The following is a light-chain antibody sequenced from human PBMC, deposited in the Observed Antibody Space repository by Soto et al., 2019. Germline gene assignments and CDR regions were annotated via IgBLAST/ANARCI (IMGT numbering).Light chain of an antibody. J-gene: IGLJ3*02. CDR3: SSYTSDRSLV. CDR2: EVT. Sequence: QSALTQPASVSGSPGQSITISCTGTSNDVGAYNFVSWYQQHPGKAPKLMIYEVTNRPSGVSNRFFGSKSGNTASLTISGLQAEDEADYFCSSYTSDRSLVFGGGTKLTVL. CDR1: SNDVGAYNF. V-gene: IGLV2-14*01.